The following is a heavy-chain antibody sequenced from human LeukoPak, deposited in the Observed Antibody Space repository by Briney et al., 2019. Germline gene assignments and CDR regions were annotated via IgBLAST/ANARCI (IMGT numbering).Heavy chain of an antibody. CDR2: MNPNSGNT. Sequence: ASVKVSCKASGYTFTSYDINWVRQATGQGLEWMGWMNPNSGNTGYAQKFQGRVTMTRNTSISTAYMELSSLRSEDTAVYYCARFSISRKQLLDYWGQGTLVTVSS. CDR1: GYTFTSYD. CDR3: ARFSISRKQLLDY. J-gene: IGHJ4*02. D-gene: IGHD1-1*01. V-gene: IGHV1-8*01.